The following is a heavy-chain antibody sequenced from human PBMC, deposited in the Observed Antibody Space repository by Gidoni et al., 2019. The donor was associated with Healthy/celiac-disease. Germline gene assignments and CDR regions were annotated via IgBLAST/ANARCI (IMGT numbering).Heavy chain of an antibody. J-gene: IGHJ6*02. CDR2: IIPIYGTA. CDR3: ASGRYYYDSSGYYPALFYYYGMDV. V-gene: IGHV1-69*06. Sequence: VQLVQSGAEVKKPGSSVKVSCKASGGTFSSYAISWVRQAPGQGREWRGGIIPIYGTANYAQKCQGRVTITADKSTSTAYMELSSLRSEDTAVYYCASGRYYYDSSGYYPALFYYYGMDVWGQGTTVTVSS. CDR1: GGTFSSYA. D-gene: IGHD3-22*01.